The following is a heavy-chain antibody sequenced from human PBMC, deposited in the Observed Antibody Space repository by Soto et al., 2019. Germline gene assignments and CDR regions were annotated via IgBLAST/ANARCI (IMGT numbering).Heavy chain of an antibody. Sequence: EVQLVESGGGLIQPGGSLRLSCAASGFTVSSNYMSWVRQAPGKGLEWVSVIYSGGSTYYADSVKGRFTISRDNSKNTLYLQMNSLRAEDTAVYYCASGGDTYYDILTGYYPFDYWGQGTLVTVSS. D-gene: IGHD3-9*01. CDR3: ASGGDTYYDILTGYYPFDY. J-gene: IGHJ4*02. CDR1: GFTVSSNY. CDR2: IYSGGST. V-gene: IGHV3-53*01.